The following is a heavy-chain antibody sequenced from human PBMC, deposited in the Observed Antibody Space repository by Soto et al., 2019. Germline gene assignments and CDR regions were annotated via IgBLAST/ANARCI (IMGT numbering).Heavy chain of an antibody. J-gene: IGHJ3*02. Sequence: GGSLRPSCAASGFTFSTYSMNWVRQAPGKGLEWVSSISSSSSYMYYADSVKGRLTISRDNAKNSLYLQMNSLRAEDTAVYYCARRGPRAFDIWGQGTMVTVSS. CDR1: GFTFSTYS. CDR3: ARRGPRAFDI. V-gene: IGHV3-21*01. CDR2: ISSSSSYM.